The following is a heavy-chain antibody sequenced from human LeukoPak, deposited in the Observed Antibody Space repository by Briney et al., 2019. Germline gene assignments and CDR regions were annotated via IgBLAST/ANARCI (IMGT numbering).Heavy chain of an antibody. CDR1: GFTFSSYW. Sequence: GGSLRLSCAASGFTFSSYWMSWVRQAPGKGLEWVANIMQDGSEKYYVDSVKGRFTISRDNAKNSLYLQMNSLRAEDTAVYYCASPFPYSSSWYPDYYFDYWGQGTLVTVS. V-gene: IGHV3-7*01. CDR3: ASPFPYSSSWYPDYYFDY. D-gene: IGHD6-13*01. J-gene: IGHJ4*02. CDR2: IMQDGSEK.